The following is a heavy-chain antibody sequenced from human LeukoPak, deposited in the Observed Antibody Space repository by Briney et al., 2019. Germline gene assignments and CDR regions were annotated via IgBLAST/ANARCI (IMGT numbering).Heavy chain of an antibody. J-gene: IGHJ4*02. CDR3: ARDLSGRYSYDY. V-gene: IGHV3-30-3*01. CDR1: GFTFNSYG. CDR2: ISYDGSKK. Sequence: GGSLRLSCAASGFTFNSYGMHWVRQAPGKGPEWVAVISYDGSKKYYADSVKGRFSISRDNSKSTLNLQMNSLRAEDTAVYYCARDLSGRYSYDYWGQGTLVTVSS. D-gene: IGHD1-26*01.